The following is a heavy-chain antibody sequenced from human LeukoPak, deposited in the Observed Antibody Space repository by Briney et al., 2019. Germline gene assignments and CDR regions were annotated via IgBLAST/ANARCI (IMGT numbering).Heavy chain of an antibody. CDR1: GYTFTSYG. D-gene: IGHD2-2*02. J-gene: IGHJ6*03. CDR2: ISGYNGNT. V-gene: IGHV1-18*01. CDR3: ARGRYCSSTSCYKVYYYYMDV. Sequence: ASVKVSCKASGYTFTSYGISWVRQAPGQGLEWMGWISGYNGNTNCAQKLQGRVTMTTDTSTSTAYMELRSLRSDGTAVYYCARGRYCSSTSCYKVYYYYMDVWGKGTTVTVSS.